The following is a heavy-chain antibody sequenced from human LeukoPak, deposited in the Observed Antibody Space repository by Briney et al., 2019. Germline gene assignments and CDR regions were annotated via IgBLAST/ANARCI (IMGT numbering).Heavy chain of an antibody. CDR2: IYHSGST. D-gene: IGHD5-18*01. CDR3: ARVSYTAQNAFDI. V-gene: IGHV4-59*12. J-gene: IGHJ3*02. CDR1: GGSISSYY. Sequence: PSETLSLTCTVSGGSISSYYWSWIRQPPGKGLEWIGYIYHSGSTYYNPSLKSRVTISVDRSKNQFSLKLSSVTAADTAVYYCARVSYTAQNAFDIWGQGTMVTVSS.